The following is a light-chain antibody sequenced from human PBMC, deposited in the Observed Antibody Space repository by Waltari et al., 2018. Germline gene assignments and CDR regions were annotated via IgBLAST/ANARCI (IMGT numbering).Light chain of an antibody. V-gene: IGKV3-20*01. J-gene: IGKJ3*01. CDR2: GAS. CDR3: QQYGSSPI. Sequence: EIVLTQSPGPLSLSPGERATLSCRASQSVSSSYLAWYQQKPGQAPSLLIYGASSRATGIPDRFRGSGSGTDFTLTISRLEPEDFAVYYCQQYGSSPIFGPGTKVDIK. CDR1: QSVSSSY.